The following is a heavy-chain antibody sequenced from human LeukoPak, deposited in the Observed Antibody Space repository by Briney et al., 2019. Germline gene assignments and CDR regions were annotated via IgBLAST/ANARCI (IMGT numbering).Heavy chain of an antibody. V-gene: IGHV4-39*01. D-gene: IGHD5/OR15-5a*01. CDR2: MFYSGST. CDR1: GGSSSSGNYH. Sequence: PAETLSLTCTVSGGSSSSGNYHWSGMRQPPGRGPEWRGSMFYSGSTYYNPSLKSRVTISVDTSKNQFPLKVTSVAAADTAVYYCARHTTRRDVYDHLDYWGQGTLVTVSS. CDR3: ARHTTRRDVYDHLDY. J-gene: IGHJ4*02.